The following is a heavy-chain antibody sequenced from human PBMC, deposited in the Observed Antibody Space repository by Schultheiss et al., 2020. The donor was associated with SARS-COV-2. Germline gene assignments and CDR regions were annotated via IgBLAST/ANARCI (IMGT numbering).Heavy chain of an antibody. CDR1: GFTFSSYA. CDR3: ARSPYYYDSSGYFHDAFDI. Sequence: GGSLRLSCAASGFTFSSYAMSWVRQAPGKGLEWVSAISGSGGSTYYADSVKGRFTISRDNSKNTLYLQMNSLRAEDTAVYYCARSPYYYDSSGYFHDAFDIWGQGTMVTVSS. CDR2: ISGSGGST. V-gene: IGHV3-23*01. D-gene: IGHD3-22*01. J-gene: IGHJ3*02.